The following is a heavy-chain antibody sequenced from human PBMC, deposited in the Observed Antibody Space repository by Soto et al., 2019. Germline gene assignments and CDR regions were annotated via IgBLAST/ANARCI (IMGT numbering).Heavy chain of an antibody. CDR3: TRDRSPVYSGTWYDAFDM. Sequence: EVQLVESGGGLVQSGGSLRLACAASGFSFSTSWMTWVRQAPGKGLEWVANIKEDGSEKNYVDSVKGRFIISRDNAKNSLYLQMSSLRAEDTAVYYCTRDRSPVYSGTWYDAFDMWGQGTMISVSS. CDR1: GFSFSTSW. CDR2: IKEDGSEK. V-gene: IGHV3-7*01. J-gene: IGHJ3*02. D-gene: IGHD1-26*01.